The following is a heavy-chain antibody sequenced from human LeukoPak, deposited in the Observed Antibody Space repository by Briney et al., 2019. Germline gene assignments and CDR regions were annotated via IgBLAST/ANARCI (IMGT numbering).Heavy chain of an antibody. J-gene: IGHJ4*02. V-gene: IGHV3-30*03. D-gene: IGHD1-26*01. CDR3: ARASGSFDY. CDR2: ISYDGSNK. Sequence: GGSLRLSCAASGFTFSSYGMHWVRQAPGKGLEWVAVISYDGSNKYYADSVKGRFTISRDDSKNTLYLQMNSLRAEDSAVYYCARASGSFDYWGQGTLVTVSS. CDR1: GFTFSSYG.